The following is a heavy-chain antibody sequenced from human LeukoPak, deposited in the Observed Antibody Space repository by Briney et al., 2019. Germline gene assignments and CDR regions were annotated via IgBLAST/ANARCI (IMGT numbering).Heavy chain of an antibody. Sequence: GGSLRLSCAASGFTFSSYAMSWVRQAPGKGLEWVSGISGSDGSTYYADSVKGRFTISRDNSKNTLYLQMNSLRAEDTAVYYCAKDLYSHFDYWGQGTLVTVSS. CDR2: ISGSDGST. CDR1: GFTFSSYA. CDR3: AKDLYSHFDY. V-gene: IGHV3-23*01. J-gene: IGHJ4*02. D-gene: IGHD6-13*01.